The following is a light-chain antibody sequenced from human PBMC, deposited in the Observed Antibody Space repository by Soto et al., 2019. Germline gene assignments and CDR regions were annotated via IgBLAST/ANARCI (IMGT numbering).Light chain of an antibody. CDR2: GNS. CDR3: QSSDSSLSGPVV. CDR1: SSNIGAGYD. J-gene: IGLJ2*01. V-gene: IGLV1-40*01. Sequence: QSVLTQPPSVSGAPGQTVTISCTGSSSNIGAGYDVPWYQQLPGTAPKLLIYGNSNRPSGVPDRCSGSKSGTTASLAITGLLAEEEDDYYCQSSDSSLSGPVVFGGGTKLTVL.